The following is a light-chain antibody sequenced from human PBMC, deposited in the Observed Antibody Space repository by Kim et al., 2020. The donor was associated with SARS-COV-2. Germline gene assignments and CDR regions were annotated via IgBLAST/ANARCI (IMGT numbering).Light chain of an antibody. CDR3: QAWDGGTAAV. CDR2: QDT. V-gene: IGLV3-1*01. Sequence: SYELTQPPSMSVSPGQTATITCSGDELGDKYVFWYQQKPGQSPLLVIYQDTKRPSGIPGRFSASNSGNTATLTISGTQATDEADYYCQAWDGGTAAVFGG. CDR1: ELGDKY. J-gene: IGLJ2*01.